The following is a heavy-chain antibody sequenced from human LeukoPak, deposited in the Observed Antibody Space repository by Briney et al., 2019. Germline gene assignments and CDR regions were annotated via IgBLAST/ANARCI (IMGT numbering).Heavy chain of an antibody. D-gene: IGHD3-16*01. CDR1: GGSMTSYY. J-gene: IGHJ5*02. Sequence: PSETLSLTCNVSGGSMTSYYWSWIRQTPEKGLEWIGYIYYSGSTNYNPSLKSRVTISVDTSKNQFSLKLSSVTAADTAVYYCARGLSTYWFDPWGQGTLVTVSS. CDR3: ARGLSTYWFDP. V-gene: IGHV4-59*01. CDR2: IYYSGST.